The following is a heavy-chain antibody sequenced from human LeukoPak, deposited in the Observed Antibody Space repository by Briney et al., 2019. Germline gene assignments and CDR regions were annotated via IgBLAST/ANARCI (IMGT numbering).Heavy chain of an antibody. CDR1: GFTFSNYA. CDR2: VSFHGTDK. Sequence: GGSLRLSCAASGFTFSNYAMHWVRQAPGKGLDWVAVVSFHGTDKFYADSVKGRFTISRDNSKNTLYLQMNSLRAEDTAVYYCAKVAAAGTFGDYWGQGTLVTVSS. CDR3: AKVAAAGTFGDY. V-gene: IGHV3-30*04. D-gene: IGHD6-13*01. J-gene: IGHJ4*02.